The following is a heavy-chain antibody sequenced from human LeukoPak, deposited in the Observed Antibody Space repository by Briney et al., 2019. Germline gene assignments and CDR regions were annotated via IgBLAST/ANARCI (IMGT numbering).Heavy chain of an antibody. CDR3: AREGGYCSSSSCTEGFEY. V-gene: IGHV3-30-3*01. CDR2: ISFDGSNK. CDR1: GFTFSRYA. Sequence: GGSLRLSCAASGFTFSRYAMYWVRQAPGKGLEWVAVISFDGSNKYYADSVKGRFTISRDNSKNTLYVQMNSLRAEDTAVYYCAREGGYCSSSSCTEGFEYWGQGTLVTVSS. J-gene: IGHJ4*02. D-gene: IGHD2-2*01.